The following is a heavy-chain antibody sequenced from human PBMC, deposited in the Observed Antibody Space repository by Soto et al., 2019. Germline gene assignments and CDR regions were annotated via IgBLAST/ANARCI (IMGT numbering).Heavy chain of an antibody. CDR2: ISYDGTNK. CDR3: ETGDRIAVGFDY. CDR1: GFTFSSYA. Sequence: GGSLRLSCAASGFTFSSYAMHWVRQAPGKGLEWVAVISYDGTNKYYLDSMEGRFTTSRDNFKNTVYLQMNSLRAEDTAVYYCETGDRIAVGFDYWGQGTLVTVSS. V-gene: IGHV3-30*03. D-gene: IGHD6-19*01. J-gene: IGHJ4*02.